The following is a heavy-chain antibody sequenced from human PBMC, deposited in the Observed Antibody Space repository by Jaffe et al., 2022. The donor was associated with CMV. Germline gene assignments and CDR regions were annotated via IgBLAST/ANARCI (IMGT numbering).Heavy chain of an antibody. CDR1: GFTFSSYA. Sequence: EVQLLESGGGLVQPGGSLRLSCAASGFTFSSYAMSWVRQAPGKGLEWVSAISGSGGSTYYADSVKGRFTISRDNSKNTLYLQMNSLRAEDTAVYYCAKMAVAQSLWSGYYTLLGFLDYWGQGTLVTVSS. CDR3: AKMAVAQSLWSGYYTLLGFLDY. J-gene: IGHJ4*02. D-gene: IGHD3-3*01. V-gene: IGHV3-23*01. CDR2: ISGSGGST.